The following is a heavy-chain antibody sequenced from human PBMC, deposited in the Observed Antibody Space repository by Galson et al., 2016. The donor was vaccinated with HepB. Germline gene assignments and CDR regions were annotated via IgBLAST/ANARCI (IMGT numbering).Heavy chain of an antibody. CDR1: ARSFGTYY. CDR2: VIPSGST. V-gene: IGHV4-34*01. J-gene: IGHJ4*02. D-gene: IGHD2-15*01. CDR3: ARGRYCSGGSCYSSVMFDY. Sequence: SETLSLTCAVYARSFGTYYWTWFRQPPGKGLEWIGEVIPSGSTNYSPSLKSRVTISVDTSKNQFSLNLNSVTAADTAVNFCARGRYCSGGSCYSSVMFDYWSQGTRVTVSS.